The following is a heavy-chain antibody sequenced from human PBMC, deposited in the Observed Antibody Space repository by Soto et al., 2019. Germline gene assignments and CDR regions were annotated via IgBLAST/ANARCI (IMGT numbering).Heavy chain of an antibody. CDR2: ITSSAGAM. CDR1: GFTFSDYY. CDR3: ARIQGWGFDY. J-gene: IGHJ4*02. Sequence: QVRLVESGGGLVKPGGSLRLSCAASGFTFSDYYMSWIRQAPGKGLEWVSYITSSAGAMYYEDSVKGRFTISRDNAKNSLYLQMNTLRAEDTAVYNCARIQGWGFDYWGQGTVVTVSP. V-gene: IGHV3-11*01. D-gene: IGHD3-16*01.